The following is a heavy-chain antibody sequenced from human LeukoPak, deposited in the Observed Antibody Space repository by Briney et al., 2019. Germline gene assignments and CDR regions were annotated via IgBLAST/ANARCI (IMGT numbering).Heavy chain of an antibody. V-gene: IGHV3-9*01. J-gene: IGHJ4*02. D-gene: IGHD6-19*01. CDR3: AKDIASSGWYYFDY. CDR2: ISWNSGSI. CDR1: GFTFDDCA. Sequence: GGSLRLSCAASGFTFDDCAMHWVRQAPGKGLEWVSGISWNSGSIGYADSVKGRFTISRDNAKNSLYLQMNSLRAEDTALYYCAKDIASSGWYYFDYWGQGTLVTVSS.